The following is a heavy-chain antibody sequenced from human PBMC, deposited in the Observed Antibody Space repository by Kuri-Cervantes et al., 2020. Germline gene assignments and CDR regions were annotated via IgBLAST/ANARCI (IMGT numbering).Heavy chain of an antibody. CDR2: IRYDGSNK. D-gene: IGHD3-22*01. CDR3: ARDPFTYYYDSSGYPY. Sequence: GESLKISCAASGFTFSSYGMHWVRQAPGKGLEWVAFIRYDGSNKYYADSVKGRFTISRDNSKNTLYLQMNSLRAEDTAVYYCARDPFTYYYDSSGYPYWGQGTLVTVSS. J-gene: IGHJ4*02. V-gene: IGHV3-30*02. CDR1: GFTFSSYG.